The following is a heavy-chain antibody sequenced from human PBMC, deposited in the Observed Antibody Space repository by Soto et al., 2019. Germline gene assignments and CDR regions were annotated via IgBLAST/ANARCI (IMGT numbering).Heavy chain of an antibody. CDR3: ARVSGYSGYDSY. Sequence: SETLSLTCAVYGGSFSGYYWSWIRQPPGKGLEWIGEINHSGSTNYNPSLKSRVTISVDASKNQFSLKLSSVTAADTAVYYCARVSGYSGYDSYWGQGTLVTVSS. J-gene: IGHJ4*02. CDR1: GGSFSGYY. V-gene: IGHV4-34*01. CDR2: INHSGST. D-gene: IGHD5-12*01.